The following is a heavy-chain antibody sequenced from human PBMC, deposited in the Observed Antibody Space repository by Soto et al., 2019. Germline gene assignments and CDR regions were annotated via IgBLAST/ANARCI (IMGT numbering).Heavy chain of an antibody. V-gene: IGHV3-9*01. CDR2: ISWNSGSI. D-gene: IGHD3-16*01. CDR3: AKPQGGRTRVDAFDI. J-gene: IGHJ3*02. CDR1: GFTFDDSA. Sequence: EVQLVESGGGLVQPGRSLRLSCAASGFTFDDSAMHWVRQAPGKGLEWVSGISWNSGSIGYADSVKGRFTISRDNAKNSLYLQMSSLRAEDTALYYCAKPQGGRTRVDAFDIWGQGTMVTVSS.